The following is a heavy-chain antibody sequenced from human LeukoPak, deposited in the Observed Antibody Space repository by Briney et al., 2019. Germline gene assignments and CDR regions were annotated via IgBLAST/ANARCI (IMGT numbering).Heavy chain of an antibody. Sequence: GASVKVSCKASGYTFTSYDINWVRQAPGQGLEWMGGIIPIFGTANYAQKFQGRVTITADESTSTAYMELSSLRSEDTAVYYCARGGERTYYYDSSGYYLDYWGQGTLVTVSS. V-gene: IGHV1-69*13. CDR3: ARGGERTYYYDSSGYYLDY. J-gene: IGHJ4*02. CDR1: GYTFTSYD. CDR2: IIPIFGTA. D-gene: IGHD3-22*01.